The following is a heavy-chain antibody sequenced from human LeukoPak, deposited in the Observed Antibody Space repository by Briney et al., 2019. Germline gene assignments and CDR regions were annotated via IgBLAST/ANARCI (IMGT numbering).Heavy chain of an antibody. J-gene: IGHJ4*02. D-gene: IGHD6-19*01. CDR3: ARAVAGTSPLNY. CDR1: GGSISSYY. V-gene: IGHV4-59*01. Sequence: SETLSLTCTVSGGSISSYYWSWIRQPPGKGLEWIGCIYYSGSTNYNPSLKSRVTISVDTSKNQFSLKLSSVTAADTAVYYCARAVAGTSPLNYWGQGTLVTVSS. CDR2: IYYSGST.